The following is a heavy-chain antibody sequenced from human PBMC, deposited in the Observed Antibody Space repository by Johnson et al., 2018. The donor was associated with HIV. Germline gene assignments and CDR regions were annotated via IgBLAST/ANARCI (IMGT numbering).Heavy chain of an antibody. V-gene: IGHV3-30-3*01. CDR1: GFTFSSYA. CDR2: ISYDGSNK. D-gene: IGHD6-19*01. Sequence: QVQLVESGGGVVQPGRSLRLSCAASGFTFSSYAMHWVRQAPGKGLEWVAVISYDGSNKYYADSVKGRFTISRDNSKNTLYLQMNSLRAEDTAGYYCARGPLPSGWLKDAFDIWGQGTMVTVFS. J-gene: IGHJ3*02. CDR3: ARGPLPSGWLKDAFDI.